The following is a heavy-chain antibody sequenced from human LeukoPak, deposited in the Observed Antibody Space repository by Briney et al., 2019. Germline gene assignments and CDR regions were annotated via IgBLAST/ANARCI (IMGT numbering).Heavy chain of an antibody. CDR2: ISYEGSNE. CDR3: ARDLPTVN. CDR1: GFAFSTYT. J-gene: IGHJ4*02. Sequence: GGSLRLSCAASGFAFSTYTLHWVRQTPGKGLEWVAVISYEGSNEYHADSVKGRFTISRDNSKNTLYLQMNSLRAEDTALYYCARDLPTVNWGQGTLVTVSS. D-gene: IGHD4-17*01. V-gene: IGHV3-30*14.